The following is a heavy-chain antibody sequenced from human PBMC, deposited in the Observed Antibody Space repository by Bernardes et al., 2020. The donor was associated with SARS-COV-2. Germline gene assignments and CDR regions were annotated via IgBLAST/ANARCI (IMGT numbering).Heavy chain of an antibody. CDR2: ISGSGGST. D-gene: IGHD3-3*01. CDR1: GFTFDDFA. V-gene: IGHV3-23*01. Sequence: GGSLRLSCAASGFTFDDFAMSWVRQAPRKGLEWVSSISGSGGSTYYADSLKGRFTISRDNSKNTLYLQMNSLRAEDAAVYYCAIHSDFWSGYLDYWGQGTPVTVSS. CDR3: AIHSDFWSGYLDY. J-gene: IGHJ4*02.